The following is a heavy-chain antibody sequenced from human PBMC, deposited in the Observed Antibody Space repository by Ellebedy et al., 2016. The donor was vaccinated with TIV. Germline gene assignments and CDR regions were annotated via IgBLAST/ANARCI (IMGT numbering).Heavy chain of an antibody. CDR3: ARGVGISYDSSGYYGY. J-gene: IGHJ4*02. CDR2: ISAYNGNT. V-gene: IGHV1-18*04. D-gene: IGHD3-22*01. CDR1: GYTFTSYY. Sequence: ASVKVSCKASGYTFTSYYMHWVRQAPGQGLEWMGWISAYNGNTNYAQKLQGRVTMTTDTSTSTAYMELRSLRSDDTAVYYCARGVGISYDSSGYYGYWGQGTLVTVSS.